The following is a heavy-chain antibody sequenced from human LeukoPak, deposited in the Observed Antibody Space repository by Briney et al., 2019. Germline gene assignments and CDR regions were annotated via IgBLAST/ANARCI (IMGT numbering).Heavy chain of an antibody. CDR2: IYTSGST. CDR3: AREVVVAATYDY. D-gene: IGHD2-15*01. J-gene: IGHJ4*02. CDR1: GGSFSNYY. V-gene: IGHV4-59*10. Sequence: SETLSLTCAVYGGSFSNYYWSWIRQPAGKGLEWIGRIYTSGSTNYNPSLKSRVTMSVDTSKNQFSLKLSSVTAADTAVYYCAREVVVAATYDYWGQGTLVTVSS.